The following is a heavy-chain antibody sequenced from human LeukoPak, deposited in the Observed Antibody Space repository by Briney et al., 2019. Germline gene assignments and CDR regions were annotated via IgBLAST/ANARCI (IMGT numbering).Heavy chain of an antibody. CDR2: IFYSGST. Sequence: SETLSLTCAVYGGSFSGYYWTWIRQPPGKGLEWIGYIFYSGSTNFNSSLKSRVTMSVDTSKNQFSLKLSSVTAADTAVYHCARGPDYGDHQRPDYYYFGMDVWGKGTTVTVSS. J-gene: IGHJ6*04. CDR1: GGSFSGYY. D-gene: IGHD4-17*01. V-gene: IGHV4-59*01. CDR3: ARGPDYGDHQRPDYYYFGMDV.